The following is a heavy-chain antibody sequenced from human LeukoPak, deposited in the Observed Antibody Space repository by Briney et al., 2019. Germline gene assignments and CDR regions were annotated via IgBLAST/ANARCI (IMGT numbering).Heavy chain of an antibody. CDR2: ISSSSSYI. V-gene: IGHV3-21*01. CDR1: GFTFGSYS. Sequence: PGGSLRLSCEASGFTFGSYSMNWVRQAPGKGLEWVSSISSSSSYIYYADSVKGRFTISRDNAKNSLYLQMNSLRAEDTAVYYCARDGSTSDYAFDIWGQGTMVTVSS. D-gene: IGHD2-2*01. J-gene: IGHJ3*02. CDR3: ARDGSTSDYAFDI.